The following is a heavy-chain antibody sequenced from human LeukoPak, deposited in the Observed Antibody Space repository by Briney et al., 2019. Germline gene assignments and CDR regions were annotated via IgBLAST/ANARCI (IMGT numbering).Heavy chain of an antibody. V-gene: IGHV3-53*01. CDR1: GFNVIGNY. CDR3: AMGATGEYLQF. Sequence: GGSLRLSCAASGFNVIGNYMTWVRQAPGKGLEWVSVIYSGGRTYYADSVKGRFTISRDNSNNTLYLQMNRLRTEDTAAYYCAMGATGEYLQFWGQGTLVTVSS. CDR2: IYSGGRT. D-gene: IGHD1-26*01. J-gene: IGHJ1*01.